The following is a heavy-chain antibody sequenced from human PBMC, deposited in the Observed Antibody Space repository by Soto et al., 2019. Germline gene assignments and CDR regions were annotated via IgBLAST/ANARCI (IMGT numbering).Heavy chain of an antibody. V-gene: IGHV3-15*01. D-gene: IGHD3-16*01. Sequence: EVQLVESGGDFVKPGGSLRVSCAVSGFSFSNAWMSWVRQAPGKGLEWVGRIKSRADGGTTDYTAPVKGRFTISRDDSKHTAFLQMNSLKTEDTAVYYCTAHLGECFPLDYWGQGALVTVSS. CDR2: IKSRADGGTT. CDR1: GFSFSNAW. J-gene: IGHJ4*02. CDR3: TAHLGECFPLDY.